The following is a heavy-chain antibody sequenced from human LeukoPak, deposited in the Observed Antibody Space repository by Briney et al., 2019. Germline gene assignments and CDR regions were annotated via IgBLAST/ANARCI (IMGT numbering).Heavy chain of an antibody. Sequence: GGSLRLSCAASGFTFISYSMNWVRQAPGKGLEWVSSISSSSSYIYYADSVKGRFTISRDNAKNSLYLQMNSLRAEDTAVYYCARDAAGYRFDPWGQGTLVTVSS. CDR3: ARDAAGYRFDP. CDR2: ISSSSSYI. CDR1: GFTFISYS. V-gene: IGHV3-21*01. D-gene: IGHD3-16*02. J-gene: IGHJ5*02.